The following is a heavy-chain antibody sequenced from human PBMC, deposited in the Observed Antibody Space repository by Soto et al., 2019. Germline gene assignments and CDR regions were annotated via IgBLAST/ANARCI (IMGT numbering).Heavy chain of an antibody. J-gene: IGHJ3*02. V-gene: IGHV1-3*01. D-gene: IGHD3-3*02. CDR1: GYTFSAYT. CDR3: ARDAETLGPRANDALDI. CDR2: INAGSGNT. Sequence: ASVKVSCKATGYTFSAYTMNWVRQAPGQSLEWMGWINAGSGNTKYSQNFQGRVSITRDTSASTVYMELTGLTSEDTAVYYCARDAETLGPRANDALDIWGQGAMVTVSS.